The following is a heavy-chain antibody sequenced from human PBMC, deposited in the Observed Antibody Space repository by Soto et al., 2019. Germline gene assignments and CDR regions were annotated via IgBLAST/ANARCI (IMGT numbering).Heavy chain of an antibody. D-gene: IGHD3-3*01. Sequence: RASVKVSCKASGYTFTSYGISWVRQAPGQGLEWMGWISAYNGNTNYAQKLQGRVTMTTDTSTSTAYMELRSLRSDDTAVYYCARLYDFWSGYYTEDYYYGMDVWGQGTTVTVSS. CDR3: ARLYDFWSGYYTEDYYYGMDV. CDR1: GYTFTSYG. J-gene: IGHJ6*02. CDR2: ISAYNGNT. V-gene: IGHV1-18*01.